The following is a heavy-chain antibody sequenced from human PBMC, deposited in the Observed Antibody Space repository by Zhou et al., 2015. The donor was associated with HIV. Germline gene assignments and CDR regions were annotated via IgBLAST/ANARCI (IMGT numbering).Heavy chain of an antibody. J-gene: IGHJ4*02. CDR1: GFTFNNYA. V-gene: IGHV3-23*01. D-gene: IGHD5-12*01. CDR3: AKDRSSPHTAFDSFDS. Sequence: EVQLLDSGGGLVQPGGSLRLSCAASGFTFNNYAMAWIRQAPGKGPEWVSAISARGDITYYVDSVKGRFTISRDNSKNTLHLQMSTLRAEDTALYYCAKDRSSPHTAFDSFDSWAREPWSPSPQ. CDR2: ISARGDIT.